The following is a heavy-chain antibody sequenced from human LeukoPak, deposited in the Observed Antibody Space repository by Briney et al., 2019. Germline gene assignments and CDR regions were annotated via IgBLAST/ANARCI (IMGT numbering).Heavy chain of an antibody. CDR1: GGTFSSYA. CDR2: IIPIFGTA. J-gene: IGHJ4*02. Sequence: SAKVSCKASGGTFSSYAISWVRQAPGQGLEWMGGIIPIFGTANYAQKFQGRVTITTDESTSTAYMELSSLRSEATAVYYCARGIGYSGYDQLDYWGQGTLVTVSS. V-gene: IGHV1-69*05. CDR3: ARGIGYSGYDQLDY. D-gene: IGHD5-12*01.